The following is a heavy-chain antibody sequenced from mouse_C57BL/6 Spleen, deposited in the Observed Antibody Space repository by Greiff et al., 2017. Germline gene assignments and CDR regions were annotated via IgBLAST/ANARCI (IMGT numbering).Heavy chain of an antibody. Sequence: EVKLVESGGGLVKPGGSLKLSCAASGFTFSDYGMHWVRQTPEKGLEWVAIISSGSSSTYYADRVKGQFTISRDNAKNTLYLQMTSLRSEDTAMYYCARYDDDGYFDYWGQGTTLTVSS. J-gene: IGHJ2*01. CDR2: ISSGSSST. CDR3: ARYDDDGYFDY. D-gene: IGHD2-4*01. CDR1: GFTFSDYG. V-gene: IGHV5-17*01.